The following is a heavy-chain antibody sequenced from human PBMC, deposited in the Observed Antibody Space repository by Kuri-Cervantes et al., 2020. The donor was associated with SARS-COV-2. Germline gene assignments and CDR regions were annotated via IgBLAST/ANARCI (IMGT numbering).Heavy chain of an antibody. CDR3: ARTLGEDIVVVPAATFDY. CDR1: GFTFSSYA. D-gene: IGHD2-2*01. Sequence: LSLTCAASGFTFSSYAMHWVRQAPGKGLEWVAVISYDGSNKYYADSVKGRFTISRDNSKNTLYLQMNSLSAEDTAVYYCARTLGEDIVVVPAATFDYWGQGTLVTVSS. CDR2: ISYDGSNK. V-gene: IGHV3-30-3*01. J-gene: IGHJ4*02.